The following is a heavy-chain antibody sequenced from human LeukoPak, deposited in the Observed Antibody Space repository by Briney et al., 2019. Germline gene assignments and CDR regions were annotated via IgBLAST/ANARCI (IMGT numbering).Heavy chain of an antibody. D-gene: IGHD3-9*01. V-gene: IGHV1-8*03. CDR3: ASRLNYDILTGYSAFDI. CDR2: MNPNSGNT. J-gene: IGHJ3*02. CDR1: GYTFTSYD. Sequence: ASVKVSCKASGYTFTSYDINWVRQATGQGLEWMGWMNPNSGNTGYAQKFQGRVTITRNTSISTAYMELSSLRSEDTAVYYCASRLNYDILTGYSAFDIWGQGTMVTVSS.